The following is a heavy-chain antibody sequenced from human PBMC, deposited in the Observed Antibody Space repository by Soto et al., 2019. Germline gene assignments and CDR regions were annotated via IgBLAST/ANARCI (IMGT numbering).Heavy chain of an antibody. CDR2: ISPMFGAT. V-gene: IGHV1-69*13. J-gene: IGHJ3*02. Sequence: ASVKVSCKASGGSFSTSAINWVRQAPGQGLKWMGGISPMFGATKNAQKFQGRVTITADESTSTVYMELSSLRSEDTAVYYCARHPGTTRTFDIWGQGTMVTVSS. CDR3: ARHPGTTRTFDI. CDR1: GGSFSTSA. D-gene: IGHD1-1*01.